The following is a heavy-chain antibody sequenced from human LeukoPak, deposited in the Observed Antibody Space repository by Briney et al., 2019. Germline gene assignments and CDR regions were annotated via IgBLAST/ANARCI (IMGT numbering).Heavy chain of an antibody. J-gene: IGHJ4*02. CDR2: ISRTGSI. CDR1: GGSISSRNW. D-gene: IGHD1-26*01. CDR3: ARGQGAADY. Sequence: SETLSLTCAVSGGSISSRNWWGWVRQPPGNGLEWIGEISRTGSIDYDPSVRSRATISLDKSKSQFSLRLTSLTSADTAVYYCARGQGAADYWGQGILVIVSS. V-gene: IGHV4-4*02.